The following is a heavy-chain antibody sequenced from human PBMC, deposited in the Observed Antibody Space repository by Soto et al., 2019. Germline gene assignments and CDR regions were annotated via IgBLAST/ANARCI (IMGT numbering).Heavy chain of an antibody. CDR1: GGSISSYY. CDR2: IYYSGST. Sequence: PSETLSLTCTVSGGSISSYYWSWIRQPPGKGLEWIGYIYYSGSTNYNPSLKSRVTISVDTSKNQFSLKLSSVTAADTAVYYCARDSLAAAGDYGMDVWGQGTTVTV. V-gene: IGHV4-59*01. D-gene: IGHD6-13*01. J-gene: IGHJ6*02. CDR3: ARDSLAAAGDYGMDV.